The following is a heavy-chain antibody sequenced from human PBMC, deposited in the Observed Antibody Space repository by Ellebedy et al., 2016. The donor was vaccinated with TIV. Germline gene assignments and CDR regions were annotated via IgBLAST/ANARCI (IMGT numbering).Heavy chain of an antibody. D-gene: IGHD2-15*01. Sequence: AASVKVSCKASGGTFSSYAISWVRQAPGQGLEWMGGIIPIFGTANYAQKFQGSVTMTEDTSTGTASMELSSLRSEDTAVYYCATAAHGGIGVVVADAFDIWGQGTMVTVSS. CDR1: GGTFSSYA. CDR2: IIPIFGTA. V-gene: IGHV1-69*06. CDR3: ATAAHGGIGVVVADAFDI. J-gene: IGHJ3*02.